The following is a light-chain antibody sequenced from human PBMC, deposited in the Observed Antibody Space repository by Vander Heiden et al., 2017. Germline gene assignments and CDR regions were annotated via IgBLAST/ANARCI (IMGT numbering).Light chain of an antibody. CDR1: QSVSSN. CDR2: GAS. V-gene: IGKV3-15*01. J-gene: IGKJ1*01. Sequence: EIVMTHSPATLSVSPGERATLSCRASQSVSSNLAWYQQKPGQAPRLLIYGASTRDTGIPARFSGSGYGKEFTLTISSRQSEDFAVYYCQQHKNWPSWTFGQGTKVEIK. CDR3: QQHKNWPSWT.